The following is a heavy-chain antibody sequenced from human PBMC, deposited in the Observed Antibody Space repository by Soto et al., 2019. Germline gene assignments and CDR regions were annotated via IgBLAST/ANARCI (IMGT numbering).Heavy chain of an antibody. Sequence: SETLSLTCTVSGGSISSSSYYWGWIRQPPGKGLEWIGSIYYSGSTYYNPSLKSRVTISVDTSKNQFSLKLSSVTAADTAVYYCARRVTRYYDFWSGYLNWFDPWGQGTLVTVSS. CDR1: GGSISSSSYY. D-gene: IGHD3-3*01. V-gene: IGHV4-39*01. J-gene: IGHJ5*02. CDR2: IYYSGST. CDR3: ARRVTRYYDFWSGYLNWFDP.